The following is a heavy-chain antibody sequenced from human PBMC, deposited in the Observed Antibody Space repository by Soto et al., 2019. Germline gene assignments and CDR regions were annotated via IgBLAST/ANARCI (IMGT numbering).Heavy chain of an antibody. D-gene: IGHD3-16*01. CDR2: INNAGST. V-gene: IGHV3-66*01. CDR1: GFDASVNF. CDR3: VRDNYFSGMDV. Sequence: EVQLVESGGTLVQPGGSLKLSCAASGFDASVNFMTWVRQAPGKGLEWVTAINNAGSTFYAYSVKGRFSICRDYYKNTLYLQMKRLRVEDTAMYDCVRDNYFSGMDVWGQGTAVTVNS. J-gene: IGHJ6*01.